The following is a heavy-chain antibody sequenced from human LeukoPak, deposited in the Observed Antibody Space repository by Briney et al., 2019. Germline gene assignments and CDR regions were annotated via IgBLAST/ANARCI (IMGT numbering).Heavy chain of an antibody. D-gene: IGHD6-19*01. CDR1: GYTFTGYY. CDR2: INPNSGST. V-gene: IGHV1-2*02. CDR3: ARGLAVAGTPVGY. J-gene: IGHJ4*02. Sequence: ASVKVSCKASGYTFTGYYMHWVRQAPGQGLEWMGWINPNSGSTNYAQKFQGRVTMTRDTSISTAYMELSSLRSEDTAVYYCARGLAVAGTPVGYWGQGTLVTVSS.